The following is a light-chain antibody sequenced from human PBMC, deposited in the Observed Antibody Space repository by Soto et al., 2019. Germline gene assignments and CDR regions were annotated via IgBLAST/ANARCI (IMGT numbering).Light chain of an antibody. CDR1: GHYVNS. Sequence: IQMNDLPCILPASVEDRDSITSRASGHYVNSEAWYEKSPGKVPKLLIKKAAYFADKVPSGFAGSVYGTDFTRTRTRLQPDDFGTYYCQHYTSFSRTFGQGPNGQIK. CDR3: QHYTSFSRT. V-gene: IGKV1-5*03. J-gene: IGKJ1*01. CDR2: KAA.